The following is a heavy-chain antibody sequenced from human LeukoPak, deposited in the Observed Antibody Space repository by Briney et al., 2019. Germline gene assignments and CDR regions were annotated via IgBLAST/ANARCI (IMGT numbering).Heavy chain of an antibody. CDR3: AREEATVAGTKNWFDP. Sequence: PSETLSLTCAVYGGSFSGYYWSWIRQPPGKGLEWIGEINHSGSTNYNPSLKSRVTISVDTSKNQFSLKLSSATAADTAVYYCAREEATVAGTKNWFDPWGQGTLVTVSS. D-gene: IGHD6-19*01. J-gene: IGHJ5*02. CDR2: INHSGST. V-gene: IGHV4-34*01. CDR1: GGSFSGYY.